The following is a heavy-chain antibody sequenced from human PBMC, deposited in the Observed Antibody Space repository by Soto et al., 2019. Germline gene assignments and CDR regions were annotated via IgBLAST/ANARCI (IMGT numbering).Heavy chain of an antibody. Sequence: SETLSLTCTVSGDSIASGPYYWTWIRQHPGKGLEWIGNIFYTGSTNYNPSLKSRVTISVDTSKNQFSLKLSSVTAADTAVYYCAGGRSSGWPFDYWGQGTLVTVSS. CDR1: GDSIASGPYY. D-gene: IGHD6-19*01. J-gene: IGHJ4*02. CDR3: AGGRSSGWPFDY. CDR2: IFYTGST. V-gene: IGHV4-61*01.